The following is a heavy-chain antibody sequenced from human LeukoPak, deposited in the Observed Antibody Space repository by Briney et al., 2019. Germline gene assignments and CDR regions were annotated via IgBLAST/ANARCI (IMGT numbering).Heavy chain of an antibody. D-gene: IGHD6-19*01. CDR1: GVSISTIGYY. V-gene: IGHV4-39*07. CDR2: IYFSGIT. CDR3: ARDPKSAVAADWFDP. Sequence: SETLSLTCTVSGVSISTIGYYWGWIRQPPGKGLEWIGSIYFSGITYYNPSLKSRVTISIDTSNNQFSLTLSSVTAADTAFYYCARDPKSAVAADWFDPWGQGTLVTVSS. J-gene: IGHJ5*01.